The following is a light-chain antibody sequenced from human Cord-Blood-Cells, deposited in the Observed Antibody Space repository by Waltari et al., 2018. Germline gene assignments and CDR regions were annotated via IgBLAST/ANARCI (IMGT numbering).Light chain of an antibody. CDR3: NSRDSSGNHVV. CDR1: SLRSYY. Sequence: SSELTQDPAVSVALGQTVRITCQGDSLRSYYASWYQQKPGQAPVPGSYGKNNRPSGTPVRFSGSSAGKTASLTITGAQAEDEADYYCNSRDSSGNHVVFGGGTKLTVL. V-gene: IGLV3-19*01. J-gene: IGLJ2*01. CDR2: GKN.